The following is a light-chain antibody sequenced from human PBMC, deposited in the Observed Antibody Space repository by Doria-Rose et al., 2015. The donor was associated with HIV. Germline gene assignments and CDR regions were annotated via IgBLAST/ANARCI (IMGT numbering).Light chain of an antibody. V-gene: IGKV3-20*01. Sequence: TQSPGTLSLSPGERANLSCTASQSFSSTYLAWYQQKPGQAPSLLIYDGSTRATGIPDRFSASGSGTDFTLTINRLEPEDFALYYCHQYGTSWTFGQGTKVEI. CDR2: DGS. CDR3: HQYGTSWT. J-gene: IGKJ1*01. CDR1: QSFSSTY.